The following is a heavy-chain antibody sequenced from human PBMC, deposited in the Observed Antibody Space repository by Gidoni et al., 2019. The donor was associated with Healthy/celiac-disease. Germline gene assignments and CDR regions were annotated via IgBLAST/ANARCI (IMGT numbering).Heavy chain of an antibody. J-gene: IGHJ5*02. V-gene: IGHV3-66*02. CDR3: ARGSSSSSLWFDP. CDR2: IYSGGST. Sequence: EVQLVESGGGLVQPGGSLRLSCAASGFTVSSTYMSWVRQAPGKGLEWVSVIYSGGSTYYADSVKGRFTISRDNSKNTLYLQMNSLRAEDTAVYYCARGSSSSSLWFDPWGQGTLVTVSS. D-gene: IGHD6-13*01. CDR1: GFTVSSTY.